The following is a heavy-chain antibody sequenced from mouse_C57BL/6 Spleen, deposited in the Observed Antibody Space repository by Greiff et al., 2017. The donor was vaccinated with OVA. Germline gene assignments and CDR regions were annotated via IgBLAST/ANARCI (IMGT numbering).Heavy chain of an antibody. CDR3: ARWLLRYFDV. CDR1: GYAFSSSW. CDR2: IYPGDGDT. Sequence: VQLQQSGPELVKPGASVKIPCKASGYAFSSSWMNWVKQRPGKGLEWIGRIYPGDGDTNYNGKFKGKATLTADKSSSTAYMQLSSLTSEDSAVXFCARWLLRYFDVWGTGTTVTVSS. J-gene: IGHJ1*03. D-gene: IGHD2-3*01. V-gene: IGHV1-82*01.